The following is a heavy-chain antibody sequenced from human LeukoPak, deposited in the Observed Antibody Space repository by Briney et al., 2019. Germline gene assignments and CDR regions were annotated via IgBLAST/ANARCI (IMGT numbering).Heavy chain of an antibody. CDR1: GRSFSSYV. Sequence: SVKVSCKASGRSFSSYVISWVRQAPGQGLERMGGIIPIFGTANYAQKLQGRVTMTTDTSTSTAYMELRSLRSDDTAVYYCARANYDYVWGSYRPGWYFDYWGQGTLVTVSS. CDR2: IIPIFGTA. D-gene: IGHD3-16*02. CDR3: ARANYDYVWGSYRPGWYFDY. V-gene: IGHV1-69*05. J-gene: IGHJ4*02.